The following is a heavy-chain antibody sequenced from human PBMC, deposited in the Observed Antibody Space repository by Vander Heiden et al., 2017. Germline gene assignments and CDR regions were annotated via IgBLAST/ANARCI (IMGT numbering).Heavy chain of an antibody. D-gene: IGHD3-3*01. V-gene: IGHV3-23*01. CDR3: AKVPLITIFGVVIIRRFDY. CDR1: GFTFSSYA. J-gene: IGHJ4*02. Sequence: EVQLLESGGGLVQPGGSLRLSCAAPGFTFSSYAIGWGRQGPGKGLEWGSAISVSGGSTYYADSVKGRFTISRDNSKNTLYLQMNSLRAEDTAVYYCAKVPLITIFGVVIIRRFDYWGQGTLVTVSS. CDR2: ISVSGGST.